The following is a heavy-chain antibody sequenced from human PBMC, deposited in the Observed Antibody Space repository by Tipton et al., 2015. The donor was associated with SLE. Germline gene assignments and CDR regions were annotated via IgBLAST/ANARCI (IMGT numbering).Heavy chain of an antibody. CDR3: ARGTAAGTLPYYYYYMDV. V-gene: IGHV4-4*09. Sequence: TLSLTCTVSGGSISRYYWSWIRQPAGKGLEWIGYIYTSGSTNYNPSLKSRVTISVDTSKNQFSLKLSSVTAADTAVYYCARGTAAGTLPYYYYYMDVWGKGTTVTVSS. J-gene: IGHJ6*03. CDR2: IYTSGST. CDR1: GGSISRYY. D-gene: IGHD6-13*01.